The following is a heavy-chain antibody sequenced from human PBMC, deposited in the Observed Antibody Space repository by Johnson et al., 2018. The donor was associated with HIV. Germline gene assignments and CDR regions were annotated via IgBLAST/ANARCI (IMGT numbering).Heavy chain of an antibody. Sequence: EVQLVESGGGVVRPGGSLRLSCAASGITFDDYGMSWVRQAPGKGLEWVSGISWNSGSIGYADSVKGRFTISRDNAKNSLYLQMNSLRAEDTALYYCAKALSSGGSCQDAFDIWGQGTKVTVSS. CDR2: ISWNSGSI. CDR3: AKALSSGGSCQDAFDI. D-gene: IGHD2-15*01. V-gene: IGHV3-20*04. J-gene: IGHJ3*02. CDR1: GITFDDYG.